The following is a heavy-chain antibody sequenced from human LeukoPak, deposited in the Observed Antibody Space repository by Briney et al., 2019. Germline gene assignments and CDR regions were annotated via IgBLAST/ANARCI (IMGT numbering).Heavy chain of an antibody. CDR3: ARGGGGQYSSSWYYFDY. Sequence: GASVTVSCKASGYTFTGYYMHWVRQAPGQGLEWMGWINPNSGGTNYAQKFQGRVTMTRDTSISTAYMELSRLRSDDTAVYYCARGGGGQYSSSWYYFDYWGQGTLVTVSS. CDR2: INPNSGGT. J-gene: IGHJ4*02. V-gene: IGHV1-2*02. D-gene: IGHD6-13*01. CDR1: GYTFTGYY.